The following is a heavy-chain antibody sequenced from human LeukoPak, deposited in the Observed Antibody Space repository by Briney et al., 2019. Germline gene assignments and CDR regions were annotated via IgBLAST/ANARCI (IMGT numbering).Heavy chain of an antibody. CDR1: GFTFSSYE. V-gene: IGHV3-48*03. CDR3: AREAQRSNYYDSSATAGNY. CDR2: ISSSGSTI. J-gene: IGHJ4*02. D-gene: IGHD3-22*01. Sequence: GGSLRLSRAASGFTFSSYEMNWVRQAPGKGLEWVSYISSSGSTIYYADSVKGRFTISRDNAKNSLYLQMNSLRAEDTAVYYCAREAQRSNYYDSSATAGNYWGQGTLVTVSS.